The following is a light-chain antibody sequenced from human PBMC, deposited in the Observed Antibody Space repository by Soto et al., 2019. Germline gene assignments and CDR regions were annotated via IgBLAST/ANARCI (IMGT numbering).Light chain of an antibody. CDR3: QSYDSSLGV. CDR1: SSNIGAGYD. CDR2: GNS. Sequence: QPVLTQPPSVSGSPGQRVTISCTGSSSNIGAGYDVHWYQQLPGTAPKLLIYGNSNRPSGVPDRFSGSKSGTSASLAITGLQAEDEAYYYCQSYDSSLGVFSGGTKLTVL. J-gene: IGLJ2*01. V-gene: IGLV1-40*01.